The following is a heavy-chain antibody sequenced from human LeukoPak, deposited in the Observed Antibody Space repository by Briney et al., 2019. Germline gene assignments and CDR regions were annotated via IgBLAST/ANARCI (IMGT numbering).Heavy chain of an antibody. CDR1: GGSISSSSYY. V-gene: IGHV4-39*07. Sequence: SETLSLTCTVSGGSISSSSYYWGWIRQPPGKGLEWIGSIYYSGSTYYNPSLKSRVTISVDTSKNQFSLKLSSVTAADTAVYYCARAVYAIASYYYYYMDVWGKGTTVTVSS. CDR2: IYYSGST. CDR3: ARAVYAIASYYYYYMDV. D-gene: IGHD2-8*01. J-gene: IGHJ6*03.